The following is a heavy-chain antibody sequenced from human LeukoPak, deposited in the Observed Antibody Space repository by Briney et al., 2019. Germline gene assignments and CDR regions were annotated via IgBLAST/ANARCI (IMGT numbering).Heavy chain of an antibody. CDR1: GASIRSSSNS. J-gene: IGHJ5*02. Sequence: SETLSLTCAVSGASIRSSSNSWSWFRQPPGKGLEWIVDIYSSGSASYNPSLQSRLLISIDTSKNHFSLELSSFTAADTAVYSCAKADLPVRSPYNWFDPWGQGTLVTVSS. V-gene: IGHV4-30-4*07. D-gene: IGHD3-10*01. CDR2: IYSSGSA. CDR3: AKADLPVRSPYNWFDP.